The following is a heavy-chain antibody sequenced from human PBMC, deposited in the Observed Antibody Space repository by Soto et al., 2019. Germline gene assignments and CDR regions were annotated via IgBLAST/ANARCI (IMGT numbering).Heavy chain of an antibody. CDR1: GGTFSSYA. V-gene: IGHV1-69*13. D-gene: IGHD1-26*01. CDR3: ARDTGSLTPHNFDY. J-gene: IGHJ4*02. Sequence: SVKDSCKASGGTFSSYAISWVRQAPGQGLEWMGGIIPIFGTANYAQKFQGRVTITADESTSTAYMELSSLRSEDTAVYYCARDTGSLTPHNFDYWGQGTLVTVSS. CDR2: IIPIFGTA.